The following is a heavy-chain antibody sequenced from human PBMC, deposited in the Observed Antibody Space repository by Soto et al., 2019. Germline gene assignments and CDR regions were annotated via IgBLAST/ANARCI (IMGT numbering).Heavy chain of an antibody. CDR3: AKERYSSSSPDFDY. Sequence: QVSLVESGGGVVQPGRSLRLSCAASGFTFSSYGMHWVRQAPGKGLEWVAVISYDGSNKYYADSVKGRFTISRDNSKNTLYLQMNSLRAEDTAVYYCAKERYSSSSPDFDYWGQGTLVTVSS. CDR2: ISYDGSNK. J-gene: IGHJ4*02. V-gene: IGHV3-30*18. D-gene: IGHD6-6*01. CDR1: GFTFSSYG.